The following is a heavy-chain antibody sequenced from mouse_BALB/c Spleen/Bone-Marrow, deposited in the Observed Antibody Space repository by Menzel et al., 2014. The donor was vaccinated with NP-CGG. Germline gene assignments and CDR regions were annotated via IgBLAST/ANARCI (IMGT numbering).Heavy chain of an antibody. V-gene: IGHV1S81*02. D-gene: IGHD1-1*01. CDR3: AREMVFDITTVVATGGYYFDY. CDR2: INPSNGRA. J-gene: IGHJ2*01. Sequence: VHLVESGAELVKPGASLKLSCKASGYTFTSYWMHWVKQRPGQGLEWIGEINPSNGRANYNEKFKSKATLTVDKSPSTAYMQLSSLTSEDSAVYYCAREMVFDITTVVATGGYYFDYWGQGTTLTVSS. CDR1: GYTFTSYW.